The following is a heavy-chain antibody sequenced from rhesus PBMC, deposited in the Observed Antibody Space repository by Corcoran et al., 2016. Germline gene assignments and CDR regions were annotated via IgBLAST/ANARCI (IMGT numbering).Heavy chain of an antibody. D-gene: IGHD6-31*01. CDR1: GFSLSTSGMG. Sequence: QVTLKESGPALVKPTQTLTLTCTFSGFSLSTSGMGVGWIRQPPGKGLEWLASIYWDDGKYYSTSLKRRLTISKDTSKNQVVLTMTNMDPVDTATYYCARLTHLSSGRYYFDYWGQGVLVTVSS. CDR3: ARLTHLSSGRYYFDY. CDR2: IYWDDGK. V-gene: IGHV2S1*01. J-gene: IGHJ4*01.